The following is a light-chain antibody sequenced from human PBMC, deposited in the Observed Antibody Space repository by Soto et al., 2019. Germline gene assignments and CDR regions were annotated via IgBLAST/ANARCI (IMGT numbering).Light chain of an antibody. CDR2: EVY. CDR1: SSDVGGYNY. Sequence: QSALTQPPSASGSPGQSVTISCTGTSSDVGGYNYVSWYQHHPGKAPKLIIYEVYKRPSGVPDRFSGSKSGYTAALTVSGLQAEDEADYYCSSYVGTNSYVFGTGTKVTVL. J-gene: IGLJ1*01. V-gene: IGLV2-8*01. CDR3: SSYVGTNSYV.